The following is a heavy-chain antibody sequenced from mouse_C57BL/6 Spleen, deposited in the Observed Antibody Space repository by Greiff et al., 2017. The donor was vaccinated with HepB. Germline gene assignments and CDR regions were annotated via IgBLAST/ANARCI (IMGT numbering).Heavy chain of an antibody. D-gene: IGHD2-4*01. CDR2: IYPGSGST. J-gene: IGHJ4*01. Sequence: QVQLQQSGAELVKPGASVKMSCKASGYTFTSYWITWVKQRPGQGLEWIGDIYPGSGSTNYNEKFKSKATLTVDTSSSTASIQLSSLTSEDSAVYYCARDYDYDQGYYYAMDYWGQGTSVTVSS. CDR1: GYTFTSYW. CDR3: ARDYDYDQGYYYAMDY. V-gene: IGHV1-55*01.